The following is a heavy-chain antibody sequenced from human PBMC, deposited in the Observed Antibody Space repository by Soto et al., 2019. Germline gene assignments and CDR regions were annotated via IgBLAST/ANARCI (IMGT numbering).Heavy chain of an antibody. CDR2: MYYSGST. Sequence: ETLSLTCTVSGGSISSSDYYWGWIRQPPGRGPEWIGSMYYSGSTYYNPSLESRVTISVDTSKNQFSLKLSSVTAADTAVYYCARHNYGMDVWGQGTTVTVSS. J-gene: IGHJ6*02. CDR1: GGSISSSDYY. V-gene: IGHV4-39*01. CDR3: ARHNYGMDV.